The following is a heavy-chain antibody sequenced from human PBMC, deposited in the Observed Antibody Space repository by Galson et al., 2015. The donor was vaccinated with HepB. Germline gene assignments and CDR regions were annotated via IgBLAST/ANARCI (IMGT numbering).Heavy chain of an antibody. CDR3: ARVYFGSGSSSAYWYFDL. CDR1: GFTFSSYT. CDR2: ISSNGTTM. D-gene: IGHD3-10*01. V-gene: IGHV3-48*02. J-gene: IGHJ2*01. Sequence: SLRLSCAASGFTFSSYTMNWVRQAPGKGLEWVSYISSNGTTMYYADSAKGRFTISRDNAQNSLYLQMNSLRDEDTAVYYCARVYFGSGSSSAYWYFDLWGRGALVTVSS.